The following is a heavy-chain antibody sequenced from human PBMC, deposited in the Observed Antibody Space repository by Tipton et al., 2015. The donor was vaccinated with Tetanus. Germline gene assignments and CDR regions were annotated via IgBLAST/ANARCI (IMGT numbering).Heavy chain of an antibody. Sequence: GLVKPSETLSLTCTVSGDSISRSYWSWIRQSPGKGLEWIGYIYIPEGTIYNPSLQSRVIISVDTSKSQVSLRLTSVTAADTAIYYCARAANNSRRRGYDVWGQGTQVTVSS. D-gene: IGHD2/OR15-2a*01. CDR2: IYIPEGT. CDR1: GDSISRSY. CDR3: ARAANNSRRRGYDV. J-gene: IGHJ4*02. V-gene: IGHV4-59*01.